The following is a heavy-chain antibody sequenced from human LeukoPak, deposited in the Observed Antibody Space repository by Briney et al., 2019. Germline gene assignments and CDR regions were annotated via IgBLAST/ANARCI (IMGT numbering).Heavy chain of an antibody. D-gene: IGHD5-18*01. CDR3: ARVNTQGYSYGYVDY. V-gene: IGHV1-2*02. Sequence: ASVKVSCKASGYTFTGNYIHWVRQAPGQGLEWMGWINPNSGGTNYAQKFQGRVTMTRDTSISTAYMELSRLRSDDTAVYYCARVNTQGYSYGYVDYWGQGTLVTVSS. J-gene: IGHJ4*02. CDR2: INPNSGGT. CDR1: GYTFTGNY.